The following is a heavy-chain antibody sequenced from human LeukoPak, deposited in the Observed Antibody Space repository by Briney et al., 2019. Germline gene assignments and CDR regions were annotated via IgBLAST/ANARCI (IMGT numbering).Heavy chain of an antibody. Sequence: SETLSLTCTVSGGSISSYYWSWIPQPPGKGLEWIGYIYYSGSTNYNPSLKSRVTISVDTSKNQFSLKLSSVTAADTAVYYCARRRGYYGSGSYYNPPRYYYGMDVWGQGTTVTVSS. CDR1: GGSISSYY. D-gene: IGHD3-10*01. V-gene: IGHV4-59*08. J-gene: IGHJ6*02. CDR2: IYYSGST. CDR3: ARRRGYYGSGSYYNPPRYYYGMDV.